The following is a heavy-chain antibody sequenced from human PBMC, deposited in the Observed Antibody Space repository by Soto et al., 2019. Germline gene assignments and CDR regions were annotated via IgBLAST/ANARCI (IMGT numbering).Heavy chain of an antibody. CDR3: ASAFYGSGSYLVDY. Sequence: QVQLVQSGAEVKKPGSSVKVSCKASGGTFSSYTISWVRQAPGQGLEWMGRIIPILGIANYAQKFQGRVTITADQSTSTAYMELSSLRSEDTAVYYCASAFYGSGSYLVDYWGQGTLVTVSS. CDR1: GGTFSSYT. D-gene: IGHD3-10*01. V-gene: IGHV1-69*02. J-gene: IGHJ4*02. CDR2: IIPILGIA.